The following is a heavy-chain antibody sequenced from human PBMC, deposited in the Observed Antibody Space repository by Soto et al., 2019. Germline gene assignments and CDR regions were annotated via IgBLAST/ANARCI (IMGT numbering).Heavy chain of an antibody. D-gene: IGHD3-22*01. Sequence: WGSLRLSCAASGFTFSSYSMNWVRQAPGKGLEWVSYISSSSSTIYYADSVKGRFTISRDNAKNSLYLQMNSLRDEDTAVYYCSFRYYDSSGYHDYWGQGTLVTVS. V-gene: IGHV3-48*02. CDR2: ISSSSSTI. CDR3: SFRYYDSSGYHDY. J-gene: IGHJ4*02. CDR1: GFTFSSYS.